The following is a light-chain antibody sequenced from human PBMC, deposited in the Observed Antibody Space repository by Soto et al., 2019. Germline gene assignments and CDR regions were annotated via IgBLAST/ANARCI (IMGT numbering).Light chain of an antibody. CDR2: GAS. Sequence: EIVLTQSPATLSVSPGDRATLSCRASQSGNSNLAWYHLKPGQAPRLLIYGASIRAAGIPARFTGSESGTDFTLTISRLEPEDFAVYYCQQYGSSLTWTFGQGTKVDIK. J-gene: IGKJ1*01. CDR1: QSGNSN. V-gene: IGKV3-20*01. CDR3: QQYGSSLTWT.